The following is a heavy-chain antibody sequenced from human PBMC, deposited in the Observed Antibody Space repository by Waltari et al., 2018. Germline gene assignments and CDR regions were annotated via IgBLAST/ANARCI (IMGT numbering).Heavy chain of an antibody. D-gene: IGHD6-13*01. J-gene: IGHJ4*02. CDR2: INHSGST. CDR1: GGSFSGYY. CDR3: ARAAAGSRCLGY. V-gene: IGHV4-34*01. Sequence: QWGAGLLKPSETLSLTCAVYGGSFSGYYWSWIRQPPGKGLEWIGEINHSGSTNYNPSLKSRVTISVDTSKNQFSLKLSSVTAADTAVYYCARAAAGSRCLGYWGQGTLVTVSS.